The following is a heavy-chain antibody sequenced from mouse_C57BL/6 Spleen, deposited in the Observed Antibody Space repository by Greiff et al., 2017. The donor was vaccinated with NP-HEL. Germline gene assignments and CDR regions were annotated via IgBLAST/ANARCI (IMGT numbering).Heavy chain of an antibody. CDR2: INYDGSST. CDR1: GFTFSDYY. V-gene: IGHV5-16*01. CDR3: ARNSNYGFYYFDY. D-gene: IGHD2-5*01. J-gene: IGHJ2*01. Sequence: EVMLVESEGGLVQPGSSMKLSCTASGFTFSDYYMAWVRQVPEKGLEWVANINYDGSSTYYLDSLKSRFIISRDNAKNILYLQMSSLKSEDTATYYCARNSNYGFYYFDYWGQGSTLTVSS.